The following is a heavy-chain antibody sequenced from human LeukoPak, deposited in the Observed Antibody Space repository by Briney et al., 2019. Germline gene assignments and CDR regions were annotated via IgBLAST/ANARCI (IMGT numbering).Heavy chain of an antibody. CDR2: ISGSGGST. Sequence: GGSLRLSCVASGFTVSNYHVSWVRQAPGKGLEWVSAISGSGGSTYYADSVKGRFTISRDNSKNTLYLQMNSLRAEDTAVYYCAKDLVRSSSWPPFDYWGQGTLVTVSS. CDR1: GFTVSNYH. CDR3: AKDLVRSSSWPPFDY. J-gene: IGHJ4*02. D-gene: IGHD6-13*01. V-gene: IGHV3-23*01.